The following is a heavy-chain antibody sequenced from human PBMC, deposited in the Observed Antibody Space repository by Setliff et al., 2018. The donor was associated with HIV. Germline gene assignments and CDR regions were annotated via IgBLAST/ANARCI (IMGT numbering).Heavy chain of an antibody. Sequence: GASVKVSCKASGGTFSSYAISWVRQAPGQGLEWMGGITVGDGNTKYSQKFQGRVTMTRNTSISTAYMELSSLKSEDTAVYYCARPGNWGDRSMNYWGQGTLVTVSS. CDR2: ITVGDGNT. CDR1: GGTFSSYA. D-gene: IGHD3-10*01. J-gene: IGHJ4*02. CDR3: ARPGNWGDRSMNY. V-gene: IGHV1-8*02.